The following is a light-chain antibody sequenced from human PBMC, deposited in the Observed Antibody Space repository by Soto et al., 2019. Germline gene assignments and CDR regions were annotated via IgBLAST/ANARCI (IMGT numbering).Light chain of an antibody. CDR1: SSNIGAGYD. V-gene: IGLV1-40*01. CDR2: GND. Sequence: ALTQPPSVSGAPGQRVTISCSGSSSNIGAGYDVHWYEHLPGTAPKPLTYGNDNRPSGVPDRFSGSKSGTSASLAITGLQAEDEADYYCLSYDSSLSGPVFGGGTQLTVL. J-gene: IGLJ3*02. CDR3: LSYDSSLSGPV.